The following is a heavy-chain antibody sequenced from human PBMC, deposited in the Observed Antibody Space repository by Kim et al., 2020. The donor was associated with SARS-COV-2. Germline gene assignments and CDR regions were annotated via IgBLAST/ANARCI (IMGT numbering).Heavy chain of an antibody. CDR1: GYTFTSYD. J-gene: IGHJ6*02. CDR2: MNPNSGNT. V-gene: IGHV1-8*01. D-gene: IGHD6-13*01. Sequence: ASVKVSCKASGYTFTSYDINWVRQATGQGLEWMGWMNPNSGNTGYAQKFQGRVTMTRNTSISTAYMELSSLRSEDTAVYYCARGLYSSSFFAVYYYYYYGMDVWGQGTTVTVSS. CDR3: ARGLYSSSFFAVYYYYYYGMDV.